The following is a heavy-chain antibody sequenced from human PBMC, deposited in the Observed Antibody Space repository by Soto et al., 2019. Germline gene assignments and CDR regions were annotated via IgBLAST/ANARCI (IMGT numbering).Heavy chain of an antibody. J-gene: IGHJ4*02. CDR2: IYYSVIT. CDR1: CGSISSYY. V-gene: IGHV4-59*12. Sequence: SETLSLTCTVSCGSISSYYWSWIRQPPGNGLYCIGYIYYSVITNXXPSLKSRXXISVDTSKNHXSLKLXPVTAAYTAVYYCARMVSTDGIDYSGQGTLVTVSX. D-gene: IGHD2-8*01. CDR3: ARMVSTDGIDY.